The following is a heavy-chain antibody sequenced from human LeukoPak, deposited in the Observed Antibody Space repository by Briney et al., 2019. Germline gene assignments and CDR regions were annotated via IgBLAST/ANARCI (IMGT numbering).Heavy chain of an antibody. Sequence: ASVKVSCKASGGTFSSYAISWVRQAPGQGLEWMGGIIPIFGTANYAQKFQGRVTITTDESTSTAYMELSSLRSEDTAVYYCARDPVGYDFWSGSLGTYYYGSGSYYPSGYWGQGTLVTVSS. V-gene: IGHV1-69*05. CDR1: GGTFSSYA. J-gene: IGHJ4*02. CDR2: IIPIFGTA. CDR3: ARDPVGYDFWSGSLGTYYYGSGSYYPSGY. D-gene: IGHD3-10*01.